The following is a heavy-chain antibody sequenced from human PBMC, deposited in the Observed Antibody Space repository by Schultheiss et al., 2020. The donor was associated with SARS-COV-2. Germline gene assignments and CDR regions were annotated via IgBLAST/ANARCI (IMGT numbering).Heavy chain of an antibody. CDR1: GFTFSNYA. CDR2: LSGSGVGT. D-gene: IGHD3-3*01. CDR3: AKTRDLNTLITIFGVVIITGFDY. Sequence: GGSLRLSCAASGFTFSNYAMSWVRQAPGKGLEWVSALSGSGVGTYYTDSVKGRFTISRDNSKNTLYLQMNSLRAEDTAVYYCAKTRDLNTLITIFGVVIITGFDYWGQGTLVTVSS. J-gene: IGHJ4*02. V-gene: IGHV3-23*01.